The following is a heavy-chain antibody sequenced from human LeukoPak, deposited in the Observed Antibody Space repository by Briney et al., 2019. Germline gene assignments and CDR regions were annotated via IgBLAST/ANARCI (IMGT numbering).Heavy chain of an antibody. CDR1: GSTSVNYN. CDR3: ARYFGWSLPAY. V-gene: IGHV1-18*01. CDR2: IFAYSGKT. J-gene: IGHJ4*02. D-gene: IGHD3-9*01. Sequence: ASVKVSCKASGSTSVNYNINWVRQAPGQGLEWMGSIFAYSGKTLYSRQFQDRVVITADTLTTISYMELKSLTSDDTAVYYCARYFGWSLPAYWGQGTLVTVSS.